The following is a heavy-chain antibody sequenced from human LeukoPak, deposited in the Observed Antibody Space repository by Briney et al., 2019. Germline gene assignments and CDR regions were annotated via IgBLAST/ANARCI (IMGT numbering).Heavy chain of an antibody. J-gene: IGHJ5*02. CDR2: IYYSGST. Sequence: SETLSLTCTVSGGSISSYYWSWIRQPPGKGLEWIGYIYYSGSTYYNPSLKSRVTISIDTSKNQFSLKLSSVTAADTAVYYCARDQGNCSGGSCYGPTGFDPWGQGTLVTVSS. D-gene: IGHD2-15*01. CDR3: ARDQGNCSGGSCYGPTGFDP. CDR1: GGSISSYY. V-gene: IGHV4-59*12.